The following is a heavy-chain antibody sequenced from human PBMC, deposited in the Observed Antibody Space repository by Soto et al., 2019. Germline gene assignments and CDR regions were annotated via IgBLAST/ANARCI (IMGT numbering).Heavy chain of an antibody. D-gene: IGHD3-10*01. CDR3: AARPYLYGSGSPRFDY. V-gene: IGHV4-31*03. CDR2: IYSSGST. J-gene: IGHJ4*02. CDR1: GGSISSGGYY. Sequence: QVQLQESGPGLVKPSQTLSLTCTVSGGSISSGGYYWSWIRQHPGKGLEWIGYIYSSGSTYYNPSLQRRVTISVDKSKNQFSLKLSSVTAADTAVYYFAARPYLYGSGSPRFDYWGQGTLVTVSS.